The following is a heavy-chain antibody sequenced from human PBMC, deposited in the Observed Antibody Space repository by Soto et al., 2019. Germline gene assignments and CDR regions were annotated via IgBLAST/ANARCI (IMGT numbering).Heavy chain of an antibody. CDR2: VSGRGGST. J-gene: IGHJ6*02. D-gene: IGHD4-17*01. Sequence: GGSLRLSCTASGFTFNHYAMSWVRQAPGKGLEWVSAVSGRGGSTKYADSVKGRFIISRDNSNSTLYLQMDSLRGEDTAVYYCAKDSTVTTSLYFYYYGFDVWGQGTTVTVSS. CDR1: GFTFNHYA. V-gene: IGHV3-23*01. CDR3: AKDSTVTTSLYFYYYGFDV.